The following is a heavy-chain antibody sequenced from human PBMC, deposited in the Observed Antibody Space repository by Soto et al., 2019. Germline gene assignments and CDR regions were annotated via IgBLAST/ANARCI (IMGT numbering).Heavy chain of an antibody. Sequence: GGSLRLSCTASGFTFSSYSMNWVRQAPGKGLEWVSYISSSSSTIYYADSVKGRFTISRDNAKNSLYLQMNSLRAEDTAVYYCARSGIAAAYYYYYGMDVWGQGTTVTVSS. CDR1: GFTFSSYS. CDR3: ARSGIAAAYYYYYGMDV. D-gene: IGHD6-13*01. J-gene: IGHJ6*02. V-gene: IGHV3-48*01. CDR2: ISSSSSTI.